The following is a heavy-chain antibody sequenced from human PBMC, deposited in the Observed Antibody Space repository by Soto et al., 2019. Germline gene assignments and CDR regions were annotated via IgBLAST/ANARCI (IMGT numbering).Heavy chain of an antibody. CDR3: AHRPSYRSGGSCYLGFDY. CDR1: GFSISTSGVG. CDR2: IYWDDDK. V-gene: IGHV2-5*02. Sequence: QITLKESGPTLVKPTQTLTLTCTFSGFSISTSGVGVGWISQPPGKALEWLALIYWDDDKRYSPSLKSRLTITRDTAKNQVARTMTNMDPLDTDTYDSAHRPSYRSGGSCYLGFDYWGQGNLVSVSS. J-gene: IGHJ4*02. D-gene: IGHD2-15*01.